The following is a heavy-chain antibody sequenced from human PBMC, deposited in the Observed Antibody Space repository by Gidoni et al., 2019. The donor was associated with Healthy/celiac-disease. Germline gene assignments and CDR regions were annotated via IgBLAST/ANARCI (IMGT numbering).Heavy chain of an antibody. V-gene: IGHV3-23*01. CDR1: FSSYA. Sequence: FSSYAMSWVRQAPGKGLEWVSAISGSGGSTYYADSVKGRFTISRDNSKNTLYLQMNSLRAEDTAVYYCAKGLTFGIAVAGDDYWGQGTLVTVSS. D-gene: IGHD6-19*01. CDR2: ISGSGGST. CDR3: AKGLTFGIAVAGDDY. J-gene: IGHJ4*02.